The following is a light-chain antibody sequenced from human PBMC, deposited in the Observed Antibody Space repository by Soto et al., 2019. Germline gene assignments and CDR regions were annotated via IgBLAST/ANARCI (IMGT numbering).Light chain of an antibody. Sequence: QSALTQPPSASGTPGQRVTLSCSGSNSNIGSNTVNWYQQLPGTAPKLLIYSDNLRPSGVPDRISGSKSGTSASLAISGLQSDDEADYYCAAGDDSLNGRVFGTGTQVTV. J-gene: IGLJ1*01. CDR2: SDN. CDR3: AAGDDSLNGRV. V-gene: IGLV1-44*01. CDR1: NSNIGSNT.